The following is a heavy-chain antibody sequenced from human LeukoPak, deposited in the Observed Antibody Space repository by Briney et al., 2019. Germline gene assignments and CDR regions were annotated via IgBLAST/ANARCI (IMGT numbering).Heavy chain of an antibody. CDR3: AKCGDFIAASYNWFDP. CDR1: GHTFTDYY. Sequence: GASVKVSCKASGHTFTDYYMHWVRQAPGQGLEWMGRINPNSGGTKYAQKFQGRVTMTRDTSISTAYMELNRLTSDDTAVYYCAKCGDFIAASYNWFDPWGPGTLVTVSS. CDR2: INPNSGGT. D-gene: IGHD6-13*01. V-gene: IGHV1-2*06. J-gene: IGHJ5*02.